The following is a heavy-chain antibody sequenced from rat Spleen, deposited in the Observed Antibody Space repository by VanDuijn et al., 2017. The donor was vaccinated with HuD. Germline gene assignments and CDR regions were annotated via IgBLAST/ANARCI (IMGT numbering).Heavy chain of an antibody. CDR2: IWGDGST. Sequence: QVQLKESGPGLVKPSETLSLTCTVSGFSLTSYHVSWVRQPPGKGLEWMGEIWGDGSTAHNSALKSRLSISRDNSKGQVFLKISNRKTEDTATYYGAREVGDVGPMDAWGQGASVTVSS. D-gene: IGHD1-12*02. V-gene: IGHV2-32*01. J-gene: IGHJ4*01. CDR3: AREVGDVGPMDA. CDR1: GFSLTSYH.